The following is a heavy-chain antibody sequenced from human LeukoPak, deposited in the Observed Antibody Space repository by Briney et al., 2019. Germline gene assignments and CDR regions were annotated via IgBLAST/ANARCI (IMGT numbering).Heavy chain of an antibody. D-gene: IGHD3-22*01. Sequence: GGSLILSCVVSGFTFSSYGMHWVRQAPGKGLEWVAVIWYDGSKEYYIDSVKGRFTISRDNSKNTLYLQMNSLRAEDTAVYYCARGSGYYPLFDYWGQGTLVTVSS. CDR3: ARGSGYYPLFDY. V-gene: IGHV3-33*01. CDR1: GFTFSSYG. J-gene: IGHJ4*02. CDR2: IWYDGSKE.